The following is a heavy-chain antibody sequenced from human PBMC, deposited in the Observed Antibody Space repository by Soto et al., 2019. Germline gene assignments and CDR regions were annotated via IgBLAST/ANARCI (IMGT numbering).Heavy chain of an antibody. CDR3: ARGDSNSWYHY. CDR2: ISYDGTNK. D-gene: IGHD6-13*01. J-gene: IGHJ4*02. V-gene: IGHV3-30*01. Sequence: GGSLRLSCAASGFTFRTYAMDWVRQAPGKGLEWVAVISYDGTNKYYADSVKGRFTISRDNSKNTLSLQMNSLRAEDTAVYYCARGDSNSWYHYWGQGTLVTVSS. CDR1: GFTFRTYA.